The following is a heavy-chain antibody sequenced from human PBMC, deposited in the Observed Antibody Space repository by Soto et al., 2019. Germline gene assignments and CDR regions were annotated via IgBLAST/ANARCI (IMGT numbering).Heavy chain of an antibody. Sequence: PSETQSLTCTVSGGSISSYYWSWIRQPPGKGLEWIGYIYYSGSTNYNPSLKSRLTISVDTSKNQFSLKLSSVTAADTAVYYCARASVTMVRGVLLLDVWGKGTTVTVSS. CDR3: ARASVTMVRGVLLLDV. CDR2: IYYSGST. CDR1: GGSISSYY. V-gene: IGHV4-59*01. D-gene: IGHD3-10*01. J-gene: IGHJ6*04.